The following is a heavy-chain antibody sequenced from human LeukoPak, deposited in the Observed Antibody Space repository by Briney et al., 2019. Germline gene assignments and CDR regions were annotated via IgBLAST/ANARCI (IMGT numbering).Heavy chain of an antibody. V-gene: IGHV3-23*01. CDR1: GFTFSSYA. Sequence: GGSLRLSCAASGFTFSSYAMSWVRQAPGKGLEWVSTISGSTASTYYADSVKDRFTISRDNSKNTLYLQMNSLRAEDTAVYYCAKGRTSGYVSDAFDIWGQGTVVTVSS. J-gene: IGHJ3*02. CDR3: AKGRTSGYVSDAFDI. D-gene: IGHD5-12*01. CDR2: ISGSTAST.